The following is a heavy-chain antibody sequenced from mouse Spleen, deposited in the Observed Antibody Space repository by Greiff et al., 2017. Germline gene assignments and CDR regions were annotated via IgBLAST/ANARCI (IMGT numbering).Heavy chain of an antibody. D-gene: IGHD1-1*01. CDR1: GYTFTSYW. J-gene: IGHJ3*01. CDR3: ARSGGSSSSWFAY. V-gene: IGHV1-64*01. Sequence: QVQLKQPGAELVKPGASVKLSCKASGYTFTSYWMHWVKQRPGQGLEWIGMIHPNSGSTNYNEKFKSKATLTVDKSSSTAYMQLSSLTSEDSAVYYCARSGGSSSSWFAYWGQGTLVTVSA. CDR2: IHPNSGST.